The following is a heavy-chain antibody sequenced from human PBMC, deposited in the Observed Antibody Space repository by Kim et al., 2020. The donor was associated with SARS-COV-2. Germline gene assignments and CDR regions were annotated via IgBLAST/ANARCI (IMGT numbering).Heavy chain of an antibody. CDR2: IYYSGST. CDR1: GGSISSSSYY. Sequence: SETLSLTCTVSGGSISSSSYYWGWIRQPPGKGLEWIGSIYYSGSTYYNPSLKSRVTISVDTSKNQFSLKLSSVTAADTAVYYCARLSYYYDSSGKDYWGQGTLVTVSS. CDR3: ARLSYYYDSSGKDY. V-gene: IGHV4-39*01. J-gene: IGHJ4*02. D-gene: IGHD3-22*01.